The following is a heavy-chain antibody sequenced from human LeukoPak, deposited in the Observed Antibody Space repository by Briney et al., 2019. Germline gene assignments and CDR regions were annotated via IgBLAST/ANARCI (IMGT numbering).Heavy chain of an antibody. CDR2: MNPNSGNT. CDR3: ARTPTRNYDFWSGDAFDI. V-gene: IGHV1-8*01. J-gene: IGHJ3*02. D-gene: IGHD3-3*01. Sequence: ASVKVSCKASGYTFTSYDINWVRQATGQGLEWMGWMNPNSGNTGYAQKFQGRVTMTRNTSIGTAYMELSSLRSEDTAVYYCARTPTRNYDFWSGDAFDIWGQGTMVTVSS. CDR1: GYTFTSYD.